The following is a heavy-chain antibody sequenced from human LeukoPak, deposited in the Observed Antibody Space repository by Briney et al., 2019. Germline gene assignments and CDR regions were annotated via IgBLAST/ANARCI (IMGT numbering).Heavy chain of an antibody. CDR1: GFDLSAFY. CDR2: IRSKPSSSTT. CDR3: TRQNCSGGSCSYVDY. Sequence: GGSLRLSCAASGFDLSAFYMHWVRQASGRGLEWVGLIRSKPSSSTTVYGASVKGRFTISRGDSKNTAYLQMNSLKAEDTAVYYCTRQNCSGGSCSYVDYWGQGTLVTVSS. V-gene: IGHV3-73*01. D-gene: IGHD2-15*01. J-gene: IGHJ4*02.